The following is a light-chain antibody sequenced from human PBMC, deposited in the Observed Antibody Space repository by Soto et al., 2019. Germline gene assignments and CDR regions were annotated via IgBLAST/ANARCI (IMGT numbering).Light chain of an antibody. Sequence: QSALTQPASVSGSPGQSITISCTGTSSDVGGYNYVSWYQQHPGKAPKLMIYEVGYRPSGVSNRFSGSKSGNTASLTISGLQAEDEAGYYCSSLTSTNTLAFGGGTKLTVL. V-gene: IGLV2-14*01. CDR3: SSLTSTNTLA. CDR1: SSDVGGYNY. J-gene: IGLJ2*01. CDR2: EVG.